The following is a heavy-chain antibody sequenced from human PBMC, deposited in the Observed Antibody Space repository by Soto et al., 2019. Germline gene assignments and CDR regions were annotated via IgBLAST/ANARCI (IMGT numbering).Heavy chain of an antibody. Sequence: GGSLRLSCAASGFTFDDYAMHWVRQAPGKGLEWVSGISWNSGSIGYADSVEGRFTISRDNAKNSLYLQMNSLRAEDTALYYCAKDQEYCGGDCNGMDVWGQGTTVTVSS. CDR2: ISWNSGSI. J-gene: IGHJ6*02. CDR3: AKDQEYCGGDCNGMDV. D-gene: IGHD2-21*02. V-gene: IGHV3-9*01. CDR1: GFTFDDYA.